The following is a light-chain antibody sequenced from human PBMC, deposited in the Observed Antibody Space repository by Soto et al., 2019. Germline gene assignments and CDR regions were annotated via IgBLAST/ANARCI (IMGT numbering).Light chain of an antibody. V-gene: IGLV3-21*02. Sequence: SYELTQPPSVSVAPGQTARITCGGNNIGSKSVHWYQQKPGQAPVLVVYDDSDRPSGIPERFSGSNSGNTASLTISGLQAEDEADYYRSSYTSSSTLYVFGTGTKLTVL. J-gene: IGLJ1*01. CDR2: DDS. CDR3: SSYTSSSTLYV. CDR1: NIGSKS.